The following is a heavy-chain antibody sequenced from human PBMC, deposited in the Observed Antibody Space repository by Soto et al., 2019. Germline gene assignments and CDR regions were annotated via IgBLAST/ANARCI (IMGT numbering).Heavy chain of an antibody. CDR1: GGSISGHY. V-gene: IGHV4-59*08. J-gene: IGHJ6*03. CDR2: MYYSGST. D-gene: IGHD3-16*01. CDR3: ARGPYYDLIWNYYYMDV. Sequence: QVQLQESGLGLVKPSETLSLSCSVSGGSISGHYWSWVRQTPGKGLEWIGYMYYSGSTNYNPSLKRRVTISVDTSKNHFSLRLTSVTAADTAVYYCARGPYYDLIWNYYYMDVWGKGTTVTVSS.